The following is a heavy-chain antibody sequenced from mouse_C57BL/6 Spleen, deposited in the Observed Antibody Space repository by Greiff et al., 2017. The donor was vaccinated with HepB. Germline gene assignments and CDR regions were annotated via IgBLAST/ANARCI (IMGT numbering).Heavy chain of an antibody. CDR1: GFTFSSYA. CDR3: TRVDGYYLFAY. Sequence: EVMLVESGAGLVKPGGSLKLSCAASGFTFSSYAMSWVRQTPEKRLEWVAYISSGGDYIYYADTVKGRFTISRDNARNTLYLQMSSLKSEDTAMYYCTRVDGYYLFAYWGQGTLVTVSA. J-gene: IGHJ3*01. V-gene: IGHV5-9-1*02. CDR2: ISSGGDYI. D-gene: IGHD2-3*01.